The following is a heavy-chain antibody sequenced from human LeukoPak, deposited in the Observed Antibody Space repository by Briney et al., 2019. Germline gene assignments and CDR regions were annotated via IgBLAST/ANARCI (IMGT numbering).Heavy chain of an antibody. V-gene: IGHV1-69*04. J-gene: IGHJ4*02. CDR1: GGTFSSYA. D-gene: IGHD2-15*01. CDR2: IIPILGIA. CDR3: ARADDCSGGSCYSDY. Sequence: SVKVSCKASGGTFSSYAISWVRQAPGQGLEWMGRIIPILGIADYAQKFQGRVTITADKSTSTAYMELSSLRSEDTAVYYCARADDCSGGSCYSDYWGQGTPVTVSS.